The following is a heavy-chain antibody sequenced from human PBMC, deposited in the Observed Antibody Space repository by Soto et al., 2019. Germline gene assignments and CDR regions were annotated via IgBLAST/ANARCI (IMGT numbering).Heavy chain of an antibody. V-gene: IGHV3-33*01. CDR1: GFTVSNYG. J-gene: IGHJ6*02. Sequence: PGGSLRLSCAASGFTVSNYGIHWVRQAPGKGLEWVAIIWYDGSNKYYADSVKGRFTISRDNSKNTVYLQMNSLRAEDTAVYHCARDDYFYYYGMDVWGQGTAVIVSS. CDR3: ARDDYFYYYGMDV. CDR2: IWYDGSNK.